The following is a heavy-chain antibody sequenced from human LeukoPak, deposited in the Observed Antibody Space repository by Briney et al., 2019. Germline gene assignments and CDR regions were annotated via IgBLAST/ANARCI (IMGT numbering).Heavy chain of an antibody. CDR1: GGSISSYY. V-gene: IGHV4-4*07. J-gene: IGHJ5*02. CDR3: AREATPRITIFGVVSDNWFDP. CDR2: IYTSGST. D-gene: IGHD3-3*01. Sequence: SGTLSLTCTVSGGSISSYYWSWIRQPAGKGLEWIGRIYTSGSTNYNPSLKSRVTMSVDTSKNQFSLKLSSVTAADTAVYYCAREATPRITIFGVVSDNWFDPWGQGTLVTVSS.